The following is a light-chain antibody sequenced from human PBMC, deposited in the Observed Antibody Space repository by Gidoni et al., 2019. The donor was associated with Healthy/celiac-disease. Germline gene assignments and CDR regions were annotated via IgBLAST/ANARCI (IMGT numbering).Light chain of an antibody. J-gene: IGKJ3*01. CDR3: QQYDNL. CDR1: QDISNY. V-gene: IGKV1-33*01. Sequence: DIQMTQSPSSLSASVGDRVTITCQASQDISNYLNWYQQKPGKAPKLLIYDASNLETGVPSSFSGSGSGTDFTFTISSLQPEDIATYYCQQYDNLFXPXTKVDIK. CDR2: DAS.